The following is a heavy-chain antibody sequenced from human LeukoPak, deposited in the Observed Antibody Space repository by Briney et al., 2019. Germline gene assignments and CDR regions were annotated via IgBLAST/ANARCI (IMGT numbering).Heavy chain of an antibody. V-gene: IGHV3-21*04. CDR2: ISSSSSYI. CDR3: AKDRFYGSGSYTFDS. Sequence: PGGSLRPSCAASGFTFSTYSMNWVRQAPGKGLEWVSSISSSSSYISYADSMKGRFTISRDNSKSTLYLQMNSLRAEDSAVYYCAKDRFYGSGSYTFDSWGQGTLVIASS. J-gene: IGHJ4*02. D-gene: IGHD3-10*01. CDR1: GFTFSTYS.